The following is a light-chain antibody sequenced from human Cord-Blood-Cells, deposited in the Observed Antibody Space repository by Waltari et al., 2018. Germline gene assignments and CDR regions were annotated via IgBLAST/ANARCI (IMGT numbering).Light chain of an antibody. CDR3: QQYYSYPYT. V-gene: IGKV1-8*01. CDR2: AAS. Sequence: AIRMTQSPSSFSASTGDRVTITCRASQGISSWLAWYQQKPGKAPKLLIYAASTLQSGVPSRFSGSGSGTDFTLTISCLQSEDFATYYCQQYYSYPYTFGQGTKLEIK. CDR1: QGISSW. J-gene: IGKJ2*01.